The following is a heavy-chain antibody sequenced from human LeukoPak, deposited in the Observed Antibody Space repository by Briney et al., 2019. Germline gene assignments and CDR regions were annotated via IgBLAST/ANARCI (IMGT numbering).Heavy chain of an antibody. CDR2: IGSAI. CDR3: AKDGPYWNVFDY. D-gene: IGHD1-1*01. J-gene: IGHJ4*02. V-gene: IGHV3-48*01. Sequence: GGSLRLSCVASGFTFSDFSLNWVRQAPGKGLEWISYIGSAIYYADSVKGRFTISRDNAKNSLYLQMNSLRAEDTAVYYCAKDGPYWNVFDYWGQGTLVTVSS. CDR1: GFTFSDFS.